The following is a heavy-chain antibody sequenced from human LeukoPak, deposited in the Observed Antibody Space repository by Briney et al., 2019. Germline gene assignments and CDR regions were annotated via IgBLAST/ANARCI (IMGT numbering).Heavy chain of an antibody. J-gene: IGHJ4*02. V-gene: IGHV3-49*03. CDR3: TLPPMVRGVIEGY. CDR1: GFTFGDYA. CDR2: IRSKAYGGTT. D-gene: IGHD3-10*01. Sequence: GRSLRLSCTASGFTFGDYAMGWFRQAPGKGLEWVGFIRSKAYGGTTEYAASVKGRFTISRDDSKSIAYLQMNSLKTEDTAVYYCTLPPMVRGVIEGYWGQGTLVTVSS.